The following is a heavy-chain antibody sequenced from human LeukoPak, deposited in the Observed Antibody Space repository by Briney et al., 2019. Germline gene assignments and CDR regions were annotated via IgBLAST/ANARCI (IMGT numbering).Heavy chain of an antibody. D-gene: IGHD3-9*01. Sequence: PSETLSLTCSVSGGSISSYYWSWIRQPPGKGLEWIGYIYYSGSTNYNPSLKSRVTISVDTSKNQFSLRLSSVTAADTAVYYCASTGNYDILTGYYMWGQGTLVTVSS. CDR2: IYYSGST. CDR1: GGSISSYY. J-gene: IGHJ4*02. CDR3: ASTGNYDILTGYYM. V-gene: IGHV4-59*01.